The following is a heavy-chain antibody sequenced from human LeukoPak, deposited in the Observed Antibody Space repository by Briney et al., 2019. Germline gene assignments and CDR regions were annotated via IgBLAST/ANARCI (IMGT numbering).Heavy chain of an antibody. CDR3: ASALYCGGDCYSGRYFFDY. D-gene: IGHD2-21*02. V-gene: IGHV1-46*01. CDR2: IDPSGGAT. Sequence: ASMKVSCKASGYTFINYYIHWVRQAPGQGLEWMGMIDPSGGATSNAQKVQGRVTMTRDTSTSTIYMGLSSLRFEDTAVYYCASALYCGGDCYSGRYFFDYWGQGTLVTVSS. J-gene: IGHJ4*02. CDR1: GYTFINYY.